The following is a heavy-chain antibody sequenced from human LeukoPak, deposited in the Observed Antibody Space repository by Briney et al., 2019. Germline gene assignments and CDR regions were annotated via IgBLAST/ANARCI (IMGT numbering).Heavy chain of an antibody. J-gene: IGHJ6*02. Sequence: PGGSLRLSCAASGFTFSSYAMSWVRQAPGKGLGWVSAISGSGGSTYYADSVKGRFTISRDNSKNTLYLQMNSLRAEDTAVYYCAKDREMTTVTNSRLGYGMDVWGQGTTVTVSS. V-gene: IGHV3-23*01. CDR1: GFTFSSYA. CDR3: AKDREMTTVTNSRLGYGMDV. CDR2: ISGSGGST. D-gene: IGHD4-17*01.